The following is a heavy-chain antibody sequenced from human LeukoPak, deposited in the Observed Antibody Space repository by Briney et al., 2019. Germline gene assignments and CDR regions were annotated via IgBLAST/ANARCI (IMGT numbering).Heavy chain of an antibody. V-gene: IGHV3-13*01. J-gene: IGHJ4*02. CDR3: ARGWPSDY. CDR2: ITSGGDT. CDR1: GFIFRNYG. Sequence: PGGSLRLSCAASGFIFRNYGMNWVRQAPGKGLEWVATITSGGDTYYPGSVKGRFTVSRENAKDSSYLQMNSLRVEDTAVYFCARGWPSDYWGQGTLVTVSS.